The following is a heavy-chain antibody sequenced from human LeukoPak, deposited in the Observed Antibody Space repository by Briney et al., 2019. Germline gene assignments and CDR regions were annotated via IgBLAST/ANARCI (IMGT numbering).Heavy chain of an antibody. J-gene: IGHJ4*02. CDR1: GFTVSSNY. CDR2: IYSGGST. Sequence: GGSLRLSCAASGFTVSSNYMSWVRQAPGKGLEWVSVIYSGGSTYYADSVKGRFTISRDNSKNTLYLQMNSLRAEDTAVYYCARHDYGDYYSFDYWGQGTLVTVYS. D-gene: IGHD4-17*01. CDR3: ARHDYGDYYSFDY. V-gene: IGHV3-66*04.